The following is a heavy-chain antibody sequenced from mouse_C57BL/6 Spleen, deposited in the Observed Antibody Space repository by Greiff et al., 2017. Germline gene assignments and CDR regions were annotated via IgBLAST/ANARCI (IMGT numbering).Heavy chain of an antibody. CDR2: INYDGSST. Sequence: EVQVVESEGGLVQPGSSLKLSCTASGFTFSDYYMAWVRQVPEKGLEWVANINYDGSSTYYLDSLKSRFSISRDNAKNILYLQMSSLKSEDTATYYCARGGIYYDYAYFDYWGQGTTLTVSS. CDR1: GFTFSDYY. V-gene: IGHV5-16*01. J-gene: IGHJ2*01. CDR3: ARGGIYYDYAYFDY. D-gene: IGHD2-4*01.